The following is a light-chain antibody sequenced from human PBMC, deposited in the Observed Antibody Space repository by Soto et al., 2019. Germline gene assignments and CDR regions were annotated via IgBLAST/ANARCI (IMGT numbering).Light chain of an antibody. Sequence: DVVMTQSPLSLPVALGQPASISCRSSQSIVYRDGNAYLTWFQQRPGQSPRRLIYRVSNRDSGVPDRFSGSGSGTDFTLIISRVEAEDVGVYYCMQGKHWPPTFGRGTKVEIK. CDR3: MQGKHWPPT. CDR1: QSIVYRDGNAY. V-gene: IGKV2-30*01. CDR2: RVS. J-gene: IGKJ1*01.